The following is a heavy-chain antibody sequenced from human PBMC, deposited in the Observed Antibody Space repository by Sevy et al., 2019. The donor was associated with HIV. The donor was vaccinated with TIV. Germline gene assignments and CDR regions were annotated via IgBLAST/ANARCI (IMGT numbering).Heavy chain of an antibody. V-gene: IGHV4-61*01. Sequence: SETLSLTCTVSGGSVRSDNYYWSWIRQPPGKGLELIGYDYYGGSTNYSPSLKSRVTISIDTSKNQFSLKLSSVTAADTAVYYCSRGRGTTVTTTLNYYYAMDVWGQGTTVTVSS. CDR3: SRGRGTTVTTTLNYYYAMDV. CDR1: GGSVRSDNYY. CDR2: DYYGGST. D-gene: IGHD4-4*01. J-gene: IGHJ6*02.